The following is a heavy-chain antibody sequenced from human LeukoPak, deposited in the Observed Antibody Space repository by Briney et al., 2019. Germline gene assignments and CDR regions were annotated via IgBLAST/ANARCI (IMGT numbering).Heavy chain of an antibody. CDR2: ITGSGGST. D-gene: IGHD6-19*01. Sequence: GGSLRLSCAASGFTLSNYAMSWVRQAPGKGLEWVSTITGSGGSTYYADSVKGRFTISRDNSKNTLYLQMNSLRAEDTAVYYCAMRGSGGWYEFRDYWGQGTLVTVSS. V-gene: IGHV3-23*01. CDR3: AMRGSGGWYEFRDY. J-gene: IGHJ4*02. CDR1: GFTLSNYA.